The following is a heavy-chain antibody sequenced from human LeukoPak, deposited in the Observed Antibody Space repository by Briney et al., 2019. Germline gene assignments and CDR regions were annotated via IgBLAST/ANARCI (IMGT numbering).Heavy chain of an antibody. V-gene: IGHV3-30*18. CDR3: AKVGYGSGSYPPDY. Sequence: TRGSLRLSCAASGFTFSNYWINWVRQAPGKGLEWEAVISYDGSNKYYADSVKGRFTISRDNSKNTLYLQMNSLRAEDTAVYYCAKVGYGSGSYPPDYWGQGTLVTVSS. CDR1: GFTFSNYW. CDR2: ISYDGSNK. D-gene: IGHD3-10*01. J-gene: IGHJ4*02.